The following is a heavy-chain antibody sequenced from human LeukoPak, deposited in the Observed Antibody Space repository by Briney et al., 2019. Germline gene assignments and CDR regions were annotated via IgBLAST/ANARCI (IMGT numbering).Heavy chain of an antibody. Sequence: GGSLRLSCAASGFTVSSNYMSWVRQAPGKRLEWVSVIYSGGSTYYADSVKGRFTISRDNSKNTLYLQMNSLRAEDTAVYYCETSGYSYGNYYYYMDVWGKGTTVTVSS. CDR3: ETSGYSYGNYYYYMDV. J-gene: IGHJ6*03. D-gene: IGHD5-18*01. V-gene: IGHV3-66*02. CDR1: GFTVSSNY. CDR2: IYSGGST.